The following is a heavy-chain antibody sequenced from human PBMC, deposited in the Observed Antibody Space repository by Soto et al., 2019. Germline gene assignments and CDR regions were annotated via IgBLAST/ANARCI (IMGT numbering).Heavy chain of an antibody. CDR3: ARGPYCGGDCYSPADYYYYGMDV. D-gene: IGHD2-21*02. V-gene: IGHV1-8*02. J-gene: IGHJ6*02. CDR2: MNPNSGNT. Sequence: ASVKVSCKASGYTFTSYAMHWVRQAPGQRLEWMGWMNPNSGNTGYAQKFQGRVTMTRNTSISTAYMELSSLRSEDTAVYYCARGPYCGGDCYSPADYYYYGMDVWGQGTTVTVSS. CDR1: GYTFTSYA.